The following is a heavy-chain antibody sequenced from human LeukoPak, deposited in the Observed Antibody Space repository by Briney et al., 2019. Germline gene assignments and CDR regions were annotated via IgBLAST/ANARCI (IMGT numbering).Heavy chain of an antibody. Sequence: GGSLRLSCAASGFTFSSYAMSWVRQAPGKGLEWVAVISYDGSNKYYADSVKGRFTISRDNSKNTLYLQMNSLRAEDTAVYYCAKASYCSGGSCSDPDYYFDYWGQGTLVTVSS. D-gene: IGHD2-15*01. CDR1: GFTFSSYA. CDR2: ISYDGSNK. CDR3: AKASYCSGGSCSDPDYYFDY. V-gene: IGHV3-30*18. J-gene: IGHJ4*02.